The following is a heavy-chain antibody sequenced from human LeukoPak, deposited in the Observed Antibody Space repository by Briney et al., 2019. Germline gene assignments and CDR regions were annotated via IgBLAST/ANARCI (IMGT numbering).Heavy chain of an antibody. CDR1: GDSISSSHYY. Sequence: SETLSLTCTVSGDSISSSHYYWGWIRQSPGKGLEWIGSIYSGGETHYNPSLNSRVTIFLDTSKNRFSLNLISVTATDTAVYYCVRDYSNFVQGDWGQGTLVTVS. V-gene: IGHV4-39*02. J-gene: IGHJ4*02. D-gene: IGHD4-11*01. CDR2: IYSGGET. CDR3: VRDYSNFVQGD.